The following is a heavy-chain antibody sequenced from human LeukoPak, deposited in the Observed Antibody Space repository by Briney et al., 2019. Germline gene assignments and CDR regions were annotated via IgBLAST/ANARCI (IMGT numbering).Heavy chain of an antibody. CDR3: ARSYSYDSSGYYGAK. Sequence: VASVKVSCKASGGTFSSYAISWVRQAPGQGPEWMGWISPNSGGTNYAQKFQGRVTMTRDTSISTAYMEVSSLRSDDTAVYYCARSYSYDSSGYYGAKWGQGTLVTVSS. V-gene: IGHV1-2*02. J-gene: IGHJ4*02. CDR1: GGTFSSYA. CDR2: ISPNSGGT. D-gene: IGHD3-22*01.